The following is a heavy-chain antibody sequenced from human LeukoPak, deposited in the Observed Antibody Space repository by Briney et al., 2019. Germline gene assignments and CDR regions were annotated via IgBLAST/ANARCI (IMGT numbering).Heavy chain of an antibody. V-gene: IGHV1-69*05. CDR1: GGTFSSYA. J-gene: IGHJ4*02. D-gene: IGHD1-26*01. CDR3: ASIVGADDY. Sequence: SVKVSCKASGGTFSSYAISWVRQAPGQGLEWMGGIIPIFGTANYAQKFQGRVTMTTDTSTSTAYMELRSLRSDDTAVYYCASIVGADDYWGQGTLVTVSS. CDR2: IIPIFGTA.